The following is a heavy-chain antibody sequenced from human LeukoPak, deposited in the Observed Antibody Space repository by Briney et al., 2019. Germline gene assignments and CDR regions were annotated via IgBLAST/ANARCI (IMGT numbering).Heavy chain of an antibody. CDR3: ARDRQRAAAYYFDH. J-gene: IGHJ4*02. CDR2: IAADGRDK. V-gene: IGHV3-30*04. D-gene: IGHD6-25*01. Sequence: WIRQAPGKGLEWVAVIAADGRDKHHADSVKGRFTISRDSSKHAVYLQMNSLRAEDTAVYYCARDRQRAAAYYFDHWGQGTLVTVSS.